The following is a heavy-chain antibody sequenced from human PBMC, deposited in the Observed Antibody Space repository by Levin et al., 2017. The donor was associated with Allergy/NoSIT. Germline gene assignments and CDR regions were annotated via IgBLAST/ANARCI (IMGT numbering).Heavy chain of an antibody. V-gene: IGHV1-2*06. Sequence: AGESLKISCQASGYTFIGYTMHWVRQAPGQGLEWMGRINPNSGGTNYAQKFQGKVTMTRDTSISTAYMELSRLRSDDTAVYYCARADGLDYWGQGTLVTVSS. CDR2: INPNSGGT. J-gene: IGHJ4*02. CDR1: GYTFIGYT. CDR3: ARADGLDY.